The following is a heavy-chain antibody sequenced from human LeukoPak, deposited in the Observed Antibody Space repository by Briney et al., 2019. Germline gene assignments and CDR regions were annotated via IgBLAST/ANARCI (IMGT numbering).Heavy chain of an antibody. Sequence: SETLSLTCTVSGGSISSGSYYWSWIRQPAGKGLEWIGRIYSSGSTNYNPSLKSRVTISVDTSKNQSSLKLTSVTAADTAVYYCARTYYGSGSYFFDYWGQGTLVTVSS. CDR2: IYSSGST. V-gene: IGHV4-61*02. CDR3: ARTYYGSGSYFFDY. CDR1: GGSISSGSYY. D-gene: IGHD3-10*01. J-gene: IGHJ4*02.